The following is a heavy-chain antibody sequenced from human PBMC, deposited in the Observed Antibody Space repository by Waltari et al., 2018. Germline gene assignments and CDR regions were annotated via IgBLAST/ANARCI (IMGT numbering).Heavy chain of an antibody. V-gene: IGHV1-46*01. CDR2: INPSGGST. CDR3: ARGGDSSSWYDWFDP. D-gene: IGHD6-13*01. Sequence: QVQLVQSGAEVKKPGASVKVSCKESGYTFPIYYMHWLRQAPGQGLEWMGIINPSGGSTSYAQKFQGRVTMTRDTSTSTVYMELSSLRSEDTAVDYCARGGDSSSWYDWFDPWGQGTLVTVSS. CDR1: GYTFPIYY. J-gene: IGHJ5*02.